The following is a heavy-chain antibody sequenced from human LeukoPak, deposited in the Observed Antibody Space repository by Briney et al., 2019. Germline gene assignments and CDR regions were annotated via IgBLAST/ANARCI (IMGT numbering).Heavy chain of an antibody. CDR3: ARDLELSPDAFDI. CDR2: IYTIGNT. J-gene: IGHJ3*02. Sequence: PSETLSLTCTVAGGSMSSGGDYWTWIRQPAGKGLEWIGLIYTIGNTNYNPSLRSRVTISIDTSKNQFSLKLSSVTAADTAVYYCARDLELSPDAFDIWGQGTMVTVSS. V-gene: IGHV4-61*02. CDR1: GGSMSSGGDY. D-gene: IGHD1-26*01.